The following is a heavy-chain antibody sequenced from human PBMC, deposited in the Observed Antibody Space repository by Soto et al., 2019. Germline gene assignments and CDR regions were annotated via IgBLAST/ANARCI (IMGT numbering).Heavy chain of an antibody. D-gene: IGHD3-16*01. J-gene: IGHJ3*02. CDR3: ARDGGGAFDI. V-gene: IGHV4-59*01. CDR2: IYYSGST. CDR1: SGCIDSYY. Sequence: PSETLSLTSTVSSGCIDSYYWWWILQPPGKGLEWIGYIYYSGSTNYNPSLKSRVTISVDTSKNQFSLKLSSVTAADTAVYYCARDGGGAFDIWGQGTMVTVSS.